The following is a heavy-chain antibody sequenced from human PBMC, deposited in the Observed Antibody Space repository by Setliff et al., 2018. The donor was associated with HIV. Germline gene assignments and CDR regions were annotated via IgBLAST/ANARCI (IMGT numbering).Heavy chain of an antibody. CDR1: GFTFSDYN. D-gene: IGHD2-15*01. Sequence: PGGSLRLSCTGSGFTFSDYNMNWVRQTPGKGLEWISYISGTTNTIYYADSVKGRFTISRDNSKNSLYLQMSSLRDEDTAVYYCARDFRIIVPDVFDIWGRGTMVTVPS. V-gene: IGHV3-48*02. CDR3: ARDFRIIVPDVFDI. CDR2: ISGTTNTI. J-gene: IGHJ3*02.